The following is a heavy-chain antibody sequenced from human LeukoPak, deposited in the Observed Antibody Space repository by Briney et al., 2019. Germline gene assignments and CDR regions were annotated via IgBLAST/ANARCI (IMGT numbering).Heavy chain of an antibody. D-gene: IGHD4-17*01. CDR3: ARHWTTAVDP. CDR2: IYYSGST. Sequence: SETLSLTCTVSGGSISSYYWSWIRQPPGKGLEWIGYIYYSGSTNYNPSLKSRVTISVDTSKNQFFLKLSSVTAADTAVYYCARHWTTAVDPWGQGTLVTVSS. V-gene: IGHV4-59*08. CDR1: GGSISSYY. J-gene: IGHJ5*02.